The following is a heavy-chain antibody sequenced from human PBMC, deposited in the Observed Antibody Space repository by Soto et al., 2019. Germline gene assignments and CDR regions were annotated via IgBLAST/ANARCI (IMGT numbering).Heavy chain of an antibody. V-gene: IGHV1-69*13. J-gene: IGHJ6*02. CDR3: ARGGVGITGTYYYGMDV. Sequence: EASVKVSCKASGGTFSSYAISWVRQAPGQGLEWMGGIIPIFGTANYAQKFQGRVTITADESTSTAYMELSSLRSEDTAVYYCARGGVGITGTYYYGMDVWGQGTTVTVSS. CDR1: GGTFSSYA. D-gene: IGHD1-20*01. CDR2: IIPIFGTA.